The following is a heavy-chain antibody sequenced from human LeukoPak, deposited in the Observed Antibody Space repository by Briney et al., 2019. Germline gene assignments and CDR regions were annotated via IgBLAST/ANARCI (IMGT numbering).Heavy chain of an antibody. J-gene: IGHJ4*02. Sequence: ASVKVSCKASGYTFTGYYMHWVRQAPGQGLEWMGWINPNSGGTNYAQKFQGWVTMTRDTSISTAYMELSRLRSGDTAVYYCARVSDGYDPYFDYWGQGTLVTVSS. D-gene: IGHD5-24*01. CDR3: ARVSDGYDPYFDY. CDR2: INPNSGGT. CDR1: GYTFTGYY. V-gene: IGHV1-2*04.